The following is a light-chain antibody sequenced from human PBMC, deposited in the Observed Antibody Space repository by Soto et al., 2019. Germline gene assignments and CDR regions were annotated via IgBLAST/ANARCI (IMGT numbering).Light chain of an antibody. Sequence: EVVLTQSPHTLSLSPGERATLSCWASQSLRSSYLAWYQRKPGQAPRLLIYDASSRATGIPDRFSGSGSGTDFTLTISRLEPEDFAVYYCQQYGSSPSITFGQGTRLEIK. CDR2: DAS. J-gene: IGKJ5*01. V-gene: IGKV3-20*01. CDR3: QQYGSSPSIT. CDR1: QSLRSSY.